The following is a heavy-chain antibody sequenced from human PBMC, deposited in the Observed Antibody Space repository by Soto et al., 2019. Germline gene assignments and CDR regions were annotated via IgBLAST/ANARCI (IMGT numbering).Heavy chain of an antibody. Sequence: EVQLVESGGGLVQPGGSLRLSCAASGFTFSSYSMNWVRQAPGKGLEWVSYISSSSSTIYYADSVKGRFTISRDNARHSLYLEMNSVRAEDTAVYCCATGSNAVTYFLDWWGQGTLVTVCS. J-gene: IGHJ4*02. CDR1: GFTFSSYS. D-gene: IGHD4-17*01. CDR2: ISSSSSTI. CDR3: ATGSNAVTYFLDW. V-gene: IGHV3-48*01.